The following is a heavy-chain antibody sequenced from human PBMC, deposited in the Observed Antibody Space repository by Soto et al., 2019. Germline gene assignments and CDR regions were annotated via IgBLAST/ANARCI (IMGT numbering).Heavy chain of an antibody. CDR3: ARGAATNTLVVRYDALEI. D-gene: IGHD5-12*01. Sequence: QVQLVQSGAEVKKPGSSVRVSCKASGATLDTFINYGITWVRQAPGQGLEWMGGIIPVFGAANHAQKFEARVTSSAEESRWTVHRALTRLRWEDTAVYCCARGAATNTLVVRYDALEIWGQGTMVTFSS. J-gene: IGHJ3*02. V-gene: IGHV1-69*12. CDR1: GATLDTFINYG. CDR2: IIPVFGAA.